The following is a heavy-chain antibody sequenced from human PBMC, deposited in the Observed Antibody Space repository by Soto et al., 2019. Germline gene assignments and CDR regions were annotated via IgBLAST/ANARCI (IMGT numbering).Heavy chain of an antibody. CDR3: ARRPVWTLVPAGQGMDV. Sequence: PGESLKISCKGSGYNFTNYWIGWVRQMPGKGLEWMGIIYPGDSDTRYSPSFQGQVTISADNSISTAYLQWSSLKASDTAKYYCARRPVWTLVPAGQGMDVWGQGTTVTVSS. CDR2: IYPGDSDT. V-gene: IGHV5-51*01. J-gene: IGHJ6*02. D-gene: IGHD2-2*01. CDR1: GYNFTNYW.